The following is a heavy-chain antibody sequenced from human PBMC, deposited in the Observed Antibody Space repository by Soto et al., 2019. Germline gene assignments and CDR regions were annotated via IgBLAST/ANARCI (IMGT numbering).Heavy chain of an antibody. V-gene: IGHV1-46*01. CDR3: ARVYCSGGGCYGIDY. J-gene: IGHJ4*02. Sequence: QVQLVQSGAEVKKPGASVKISCKASGDTFTSYYMHWVRQAPGQGLEWMGIINPSGDTSYAQKFQGRVIMTRDTATSTVYMELSSLRSEDTAVYYCARVYCSGGGCYGIDYWGQGTLVTVSS. CDR1: GDTFTSYY. CDR2: INPSGDT. D-gene: IGHD2-15*01.